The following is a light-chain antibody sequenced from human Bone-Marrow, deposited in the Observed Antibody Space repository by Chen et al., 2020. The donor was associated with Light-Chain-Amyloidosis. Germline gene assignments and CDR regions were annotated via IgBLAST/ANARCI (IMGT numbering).Light chain of an antibody. Sequence: DIQMTQSPSAVSASVGDRVTITCRATQGISKSLAWFQQKPGKVPERLIFGASNLQSGVPSRFSGSGSGTEFTLTISSRQPQDVATYYCLQHYTYPFTFGPGTQVNIK. J-gene: IGKJ3*01. CDR2: GAS. CDR1: QGISKS. V-gene: IGKV1-17*03. CDR3: LQHYTYPFT.